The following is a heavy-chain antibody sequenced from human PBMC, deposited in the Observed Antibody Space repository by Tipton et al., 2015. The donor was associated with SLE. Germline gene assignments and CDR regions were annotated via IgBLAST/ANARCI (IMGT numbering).Heavy chain of an antibody. CDR1: GGSISSGGYY. J-gene: IGHJ4*02. Sequence: TLSLTCTVSGGSISSGGYYWSWIRQHPGKGLEWIGYTYYSGRTQYNPSLKSRVTISVDRSTNQFSLRLTSVTGADTAGYYCARQDYGAILDYWGQGTLVTVSS. CDR2: TYYSGRT. CDR3: ARQDYGAILDY. D-gene: IGHD4/OR15-4a*01. V-gene: IGHV4-31*03.